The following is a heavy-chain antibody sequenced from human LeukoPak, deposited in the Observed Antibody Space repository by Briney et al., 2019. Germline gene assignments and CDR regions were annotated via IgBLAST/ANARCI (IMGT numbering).Heavy chain of an antibody. D-gene: IGHD3-22*01. J-gene: IGHJ4*02. CDR2: IYSGGST. CDR3: ARDRGDYYDSSGYLDY. Sequence: GGSLRLSCAASGFTVSSNYMSWVRQAPGKGLEWVSVIYSGGSTYYADSVKGRFTISRDNSKNTLYLQMNSLRAEDTAVYYCARDRGDYYDSSGYLDYWGQGTLVTVSS. CDR1: GFTVSSNY. V-gene: IGHV3-66*01.